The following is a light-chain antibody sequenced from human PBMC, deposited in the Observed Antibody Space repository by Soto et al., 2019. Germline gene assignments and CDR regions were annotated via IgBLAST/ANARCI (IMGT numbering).Light chain of an antibody. CDR1: QTISSW. V-gene: IGKV1-5*03. J-gene: IGKJ5*01. CDR2: KAS. CDR3: QHYDNFPRAIT. Sequence: DIQMTQSPSTLSASVGDRVTITCRASQTISSWLAWYQQKPGKAPKLLIYKASTLKSGVPSRFIGSGSGTDFTFTISSLQPEDIATYYCQHYDNFPRAITFGPGTRLEIK.